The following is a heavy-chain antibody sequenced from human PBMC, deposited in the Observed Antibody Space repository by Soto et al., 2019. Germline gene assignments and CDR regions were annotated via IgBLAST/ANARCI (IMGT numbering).Heavy chain of an antibody. V-gene: IGHV4-31*03. CDR3: AYRLYGGWLTGSYYDY. CDR1: GGSISSGGYY. Sequence: SETLSLTCTVSGGSISSGGYYWSWIRQHPGKGLEWIGYIYYSGSTYYNPSLKSRVTISVDTSKNQFSLKLSSVTAADTATYYCAYRLYGGWLTGSYYDYWGPGTLVTVSS. CDR2: IYYSGST. D-gene: IGHD7-27*01. J-gene: IGHJ4*02.